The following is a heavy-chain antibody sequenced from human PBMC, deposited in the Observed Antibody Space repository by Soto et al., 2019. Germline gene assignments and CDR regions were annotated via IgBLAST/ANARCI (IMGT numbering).Heavy chain of an antibody. CDR1: GGSISSGGYS. V-gene: IGHV4-30-2*01. Sequence: QLQLQGSGSGLVKPSQTLSLTCAVSGGSISSGGYSWSWIRQPPGKGLECIGYISHSGSTYYNPSLTSRVTISVDRSKNQFSLKLSSVTAADTAVYYCARGAAMVDYWGQGTLVTVSS. CDR3: ARGAAMVDY. D-gene: IGHD5-18*01. J-gene: IGHJ4*02. CDR2: ISHSGST.